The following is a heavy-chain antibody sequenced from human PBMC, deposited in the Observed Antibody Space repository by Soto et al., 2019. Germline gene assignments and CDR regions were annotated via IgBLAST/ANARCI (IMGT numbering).Heavy chain of an antibody. V-gene: IGHV1-2*02. CDR2: IDPRSGAS. D-gene: IGHD3-10*01. Sequence: QVQLVQSGADVKRPGASVRVSCKPSGYPFTDLYIHWVRLAPGLGLEWMGWIDPRSGASRKTQKFQGRFTLTRDTSTSTVYMALFSLRSDDTAVYSCARVNYGRLDYWGQGTLVTGSS. CDR3: ARVNYGRLDY. J-gene: IGHJ4*02. CDR1: GYPFTDLY.